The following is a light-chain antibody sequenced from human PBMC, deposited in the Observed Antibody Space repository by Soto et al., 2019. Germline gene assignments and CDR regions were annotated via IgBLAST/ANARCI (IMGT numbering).Light chain of an antibody. CDR1: ETVAGSY. Sequence: EIVLTQSPGTLSLSPGERATLSCRASETVAGSYLAWYQQKPGQAPRLLIHGASTRATGFTARFSGSGSGTDFTRTISSLQSEDFAVYYCQQYNNWPWTFGQGTKV. CDR2: GAS. CDR3: QQYNNWPWT. J-gene: IGKJ1*01. V-gene: IGKV3-15*01.